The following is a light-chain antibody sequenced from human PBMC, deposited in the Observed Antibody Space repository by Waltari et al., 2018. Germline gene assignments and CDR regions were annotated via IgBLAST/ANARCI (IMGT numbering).Light chain of an antibody. V-gene: IGLV1-40*01. CDR2: GTT. CDR3: QSSDSSLRAV. J-gene: IGLJ2*01. CDR1: SSNIGAGYD. Sequence: QSVLTQPPSVSGAPGQRISISCTGNSSNIGAGYDVHWYQQLPGAAPQLLIYGTTNRPSGVPDRFSGSKSGSSASLAITGLRPEDEADYYCQSSDSSLRAVFGGGTKVTVL.